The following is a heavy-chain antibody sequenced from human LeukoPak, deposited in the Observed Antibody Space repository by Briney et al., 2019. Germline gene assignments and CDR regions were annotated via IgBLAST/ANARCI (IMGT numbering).Heavy chain of an antibody. J-gene: IGHJ3*02. D-gene: IGHD2-21*02. Sequence: SETLSLTCTVSGGSISSYYWSWIRRPPGKGLEWIGYIYYSGSTNYNPSLKSRVTISVDTSKNQFSLKLSSVTAADTAVYYCAKLAYCGGDCYTETNAFDIWGQGTMVTVSS. V-gene: IGHV4-59*01. CDR3: AKLAYCGGDCYTETNAFDI. CDR1: GGSISSYY. CDR2: IYYSGST.